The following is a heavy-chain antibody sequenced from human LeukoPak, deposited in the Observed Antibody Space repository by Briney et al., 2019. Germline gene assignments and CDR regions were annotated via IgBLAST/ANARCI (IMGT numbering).Heavy chain of an antibody. CDR2: IYSGGST. J-gene: IGHJ4*02. CDR1: GFTVSSNY. D-gene: IGHD6-19*01. Sequence: PGGSLRLSCAASGFTVSSNYMTWVRQAPGKGLEWVSVIYSGGSTYYADSVKGRFTLSRDNSKNTLFPQMNSPRAEDTAVYYCARVVSSSGFSFSVTDYWGQGTLVTVSS. CDR3: ARVVSSSGFSFSVTDY. V-gene: IGHV3-66*01.